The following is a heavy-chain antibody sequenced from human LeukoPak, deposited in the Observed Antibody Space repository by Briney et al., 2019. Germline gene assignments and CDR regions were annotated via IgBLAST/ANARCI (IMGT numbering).Heavy chain of an antibody. CDR2: ISSSSSYI. CDR3: ARSIAVAGSDY. D-gene: IGHD6-19*01. CDR1: RFTFSSYS. V-gene: IGHV3-21*01. J-gene: IGHJ4*02. Sequence: GGSLRLSCAASRFTFSSYSMNWVRQAPGKGLEWVSSISSSSSYIYYADSVKGRFTISGDNAKNSLYLQMNSLRAEDTAVYYCARSIAVAGSDYWGQGTLVTVSS.